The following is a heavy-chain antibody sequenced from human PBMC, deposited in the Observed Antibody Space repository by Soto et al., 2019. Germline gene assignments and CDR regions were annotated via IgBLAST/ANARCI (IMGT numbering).Heavy chain of an antibody. CDR2: IYYSGST. Sequence: QLQLQESGPGLVKPSETLSLTCTVSGGSISSSSYYWGWIRQPPGKGLEWIGTIYYSGSTYYSPSLKSQVTLSVETSKNPLSLKLSSVTAADTAVYYCARHVSTSGSTSHIYDGWFDAWGQGTLVTVSS. CDR1: GGSISSSSYY. CDR3: ARHVSTSGSTSHIYDGWFDA. J-gene: IGHJ5*02. D-gene: IGHD2-2*01. V-gene: IGHV4-39*01.